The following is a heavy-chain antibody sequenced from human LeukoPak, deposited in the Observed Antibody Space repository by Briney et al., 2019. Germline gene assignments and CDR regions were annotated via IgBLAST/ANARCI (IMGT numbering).Heavy chain of an antibody. J-gene: IGHJ6*02. CDR1: EFTFSSYA. CDR2: ISASGDTT. Sequence: AGGSLRLSCAASEFTFSSYAMQWVCQTLGKGLEWVSGISASGDTTYYADSVKGRFTISRDNSKNTLYLQMNSMRAEDTAIYYCAKYVTAKGPPYGLDVWGQGTTVTVSS. V-gene: IGHV3-23*01. D-gene: IGHD1-14*01. CDR3: AKYVTAKGPPYGLDV.